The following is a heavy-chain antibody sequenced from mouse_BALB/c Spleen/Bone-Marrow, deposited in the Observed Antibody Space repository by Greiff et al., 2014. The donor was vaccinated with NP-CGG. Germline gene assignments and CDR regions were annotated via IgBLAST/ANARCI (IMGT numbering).Heavy chain of an antibody. J-gene: IGHJ4*01. Sequence: DVQLHESGGGLVKPGGSLKLSCTASGFTFSDYYMYWVRQTPEKRLEWVATISDGGIYTYYPDSVKGRFTISRDNAKNNLYLQVSSLKSEDTAMYYCARSGEKYGALDYSGQGTSVTVSS. V-gene: IGHV5-4*02. CDR2: ISDGGIYT. CDR3: ARSGEKYGALDY. D-gene: IGHD1-1*02. CDR1: GFTFSDYY.